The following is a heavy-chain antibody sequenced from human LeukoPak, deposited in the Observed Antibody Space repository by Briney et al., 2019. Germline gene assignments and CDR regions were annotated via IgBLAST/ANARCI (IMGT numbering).Heavy chain of an antibody. CDR2: IYYSGST. CDR3: ARRGPGADFWSGYWN. V-gene: IGHV4-39*01. CDR1: GGSIRSSSYY. Sequence: PSETLSLTCTVSGGSIRSSSYYWGWIRQPPGKGLEWIGSIYYSGSTYYNPSLKSRVTISVDTSKNQFSLKLSSVTAADTAVYYCARRGPGADFWSGYWNWGQGTLVTVSS. D-gene: IGHD3-3*01. J-gene: IGHJ4*02.